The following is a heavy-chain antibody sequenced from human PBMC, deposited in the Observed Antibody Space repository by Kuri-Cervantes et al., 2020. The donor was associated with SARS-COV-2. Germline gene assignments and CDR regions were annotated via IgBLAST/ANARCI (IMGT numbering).Heavy chain of an antibody. CDR3: ARDTHNWNSLNDY. CDR2: IKQDGSEK. Sequence: GESLRLSCAASGFTFSSYWMSWVRQAPGKGLEWVANIKQDGSEKHYVDSAKGRFTISRDNAKNSLYLQMNSLRAEDTAVYYCARDTHNWNSLNDYWGQGTLVTVSS. V-gene: IGHV3-7*05. D-gene: IGHD1-7*01. J-gene: IGHJ4*02. CDR1: GFTFSSYW.